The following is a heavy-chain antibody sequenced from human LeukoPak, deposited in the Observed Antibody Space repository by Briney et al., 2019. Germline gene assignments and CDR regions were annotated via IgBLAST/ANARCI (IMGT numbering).Heavy chain of an antibody. CDR2: ISSSSGYI. Sequence: GGSLRLSCAASGFTFSSYGMHWVRQAPGKGLEWVSSISSSSGYIYYADSVKGRFTISRDNAKNSLYLQMNSLRAEDTAVYYCARDTVTDYYYMDVWGKGTTVTVSS. CDR3: ARDTVTDYYYMDV. CDR1: GFTFSSYG. J-gene: IGHJ6*03. V-gene: IGHV3-21*01. D-gene: IGHD3-16*02.